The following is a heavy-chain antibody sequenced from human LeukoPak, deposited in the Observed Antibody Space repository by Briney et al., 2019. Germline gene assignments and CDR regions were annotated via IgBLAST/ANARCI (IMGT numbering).Heavy chain of an antibody. Sequence: GSLRLSCAASGFTFSTYSMNWVRQAPGKGLEWVSSISSSSNYIYYADSVKGRITISRDNSKNTLYLQMNSLRAEDTAVYYCAKGLNYYDSSGYYYSPYYFDYWGQGTLVTVSS. J-gene: IGHJ4*02. D-gene: IGHD3-22*01. V-gene: IGHV3-21*04. CDR2: ISSSSNYI. CDR3: AKGLNYYDSSGYYYSPYYFDY. CDR1: GFTFSTYS.